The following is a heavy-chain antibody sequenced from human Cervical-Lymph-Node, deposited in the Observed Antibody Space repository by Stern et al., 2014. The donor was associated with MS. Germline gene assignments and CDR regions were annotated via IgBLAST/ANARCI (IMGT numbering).Heavy chain of an antibody. CDR3: ARQVVPAAMSYYYYGMDV. V-gene: IGHV1-69*09. J-gene: IGHJ6*02. Sequence: QMQLVQSGAEVKKPGSSVKVSCKASGGTFSSYTISWVRQAPGQGLEWMGRIIPILGIANYAQKFQGRVTITADKSTSTAYMELSSLRSEDTAVYYCARQVVPAAMSYYYYGMDVWGQGTTVTVSS. CDR1: GGTFSSYT. D-gene: IGHD2-2*01. CDR2: IIPILGIA.